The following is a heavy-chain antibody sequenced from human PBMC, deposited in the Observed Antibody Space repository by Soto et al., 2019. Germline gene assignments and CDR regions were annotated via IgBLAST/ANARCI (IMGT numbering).Heavy chain of an antibody. J-gene: IGHJ4*02. CDR3: ARLTGYCSGGSCYSLYYFDY. Sequence: QVQLVQSGAEVKKPGASVKVSCKASGYTFTSYGISWVRQAPGQGLEWMGWISAYNGNTNYAQKRMGRATMTTVRSTSTAYMELRRLRSVDTAVYYCARLTGYCSGGSCYSLYYFDYWGQGTLVTVSS. D-gene: IGHD2-15*01. CDR1: GYTFTSYG. CDR2: ISAYNGNT. V-gene: IGHV1-18*01.